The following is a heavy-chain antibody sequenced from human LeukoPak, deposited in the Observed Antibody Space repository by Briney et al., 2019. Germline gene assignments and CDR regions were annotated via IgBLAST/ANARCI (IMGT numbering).Heavy chain of an antibody. Sequence: SETLSLTCTVSGGSISSSSYYWGWIRQPPGKGLEWIGSIYYSGSTYYNPSLKSRVTISVDTSKNQFSLKLSSVTAADTAVYYCARPARSAYYMDVWGKGTTVTVSS. CDR2: IYYSGST. J-gene: IGHJ6*03. CDR1: GGSISSSSYY. CDR3: ARPARSAYYMDV. V-gene: IGHV4-39*01. D-gene: IGHD6-6*01.